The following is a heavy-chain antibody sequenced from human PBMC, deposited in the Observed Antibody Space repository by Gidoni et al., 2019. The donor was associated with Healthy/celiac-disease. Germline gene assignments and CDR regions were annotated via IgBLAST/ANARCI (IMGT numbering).Heavy chain of an antibody. CDR2: SGST. CDR1: GYTFTTYY. D-gene: IGHD6-13*01. CDR3: ARAGAGTWGWFDS. Sequence: QVQLVQSGAEVKKPGASVKVFCKASGYTFTTYYIHWVRPAPGQGLEWMGISGSTTYAQKFQGRVTMTRDTSTSTVYMELSSLRSGDTAVYFCARAGAGTWGWFDSWGQGTLVTVSS. J-gene: IGHJ5*01. V-gene: IGHV1-46*01.